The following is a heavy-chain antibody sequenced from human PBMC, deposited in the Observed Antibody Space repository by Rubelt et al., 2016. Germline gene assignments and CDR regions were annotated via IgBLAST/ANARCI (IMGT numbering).Heavy chain of an antibody. V-gene: IGHV3-73*01. CDR2: IRSKGNNYAT. CDR3: SGSSTGY. CDR1: GFTFSNAW. Sequence: EVQLVESGGGLVKPGGSLRLSCAASGFTFSNAWMSWVRQAPGKGLEWVGHIRSKGNNYATAYVASVKGRFTISRDDSKNTAYLQMNSLKTEDTAVYYCSGSSTGYWGQGTLVTVSS. J-gene: IGHJ4*02. D-gene: IGHD3-10*01.